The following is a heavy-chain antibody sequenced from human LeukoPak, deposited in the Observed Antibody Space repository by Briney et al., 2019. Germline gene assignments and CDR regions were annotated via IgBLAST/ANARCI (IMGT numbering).Heavy chain of an antibody. V-gene: IGHV4-30-4*08. CDR2: IYYSGST. CDR3: AREPKTIAVAGLFLDY. D-gene: IGHD6-19*01. CDR1: GGSINSNNYY. Sequence: NPSETLSLTCTVSGGSINSNNYYWGWIRQPPGKGLEWIGYIYYSGSTYYNPSLKSRVTISVDTSKNQFSLKLSSVTAADTAVYYCAREPKTIAVAGLFLDYWGQGTLVTVSS. J-gene: IGHJ4*02.